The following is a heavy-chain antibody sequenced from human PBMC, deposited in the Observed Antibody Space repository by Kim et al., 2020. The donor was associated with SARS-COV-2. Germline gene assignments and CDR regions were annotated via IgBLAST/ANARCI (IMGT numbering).Heavy chain of an antibody. V-gene: IGHV4-59*08. D-gene: IGHD6-13*01. J-gene: IGHJ5*02. Sequence: NPTLKSRVTISVDTSKNQFSLKLSSGTAADTAVYYCARHKAAAAYNWFDPWGQGTLVTVSS. CDR3: ARHKAAAAYNWFDP.